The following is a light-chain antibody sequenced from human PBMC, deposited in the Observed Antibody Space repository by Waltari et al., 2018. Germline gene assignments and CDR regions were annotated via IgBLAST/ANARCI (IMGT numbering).Light chain of an antibody. CDR2: DVT. CDR1: SSDVGGYKH. CDR3: CSFAGSYTWV. Sequence: QSALTQPRSVSGSPGQSFTISCTGPSSDVGGYKHVSWYQQHPGKAPKLIFYDVTERPSGVPDSFSGSKSGNTASLTISGLQPEDEADYYCCSFAGSYTWVFGGGTKVTVL. V-gene: IGLV2-11*01. J-gene: IGLJ3*02.